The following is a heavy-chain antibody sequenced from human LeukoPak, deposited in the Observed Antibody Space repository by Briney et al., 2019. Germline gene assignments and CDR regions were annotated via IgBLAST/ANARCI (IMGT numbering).Heavy chain of an antibody. J-gene: IGHJ4*02. V-gene: IGHV3-74*01. CDR2: INSDGSST. CDR1: GFTFSSSW. D-gene: IGHD7-27*01. Sequence: GGSLRLSCAASGFTFSSSWMHWVRQAPGKGLVWVSHINSDGSSTAYADSVKGRFTISRDNAKKTLYLQMNSLSAEDTAAYYCARDLGPRNWGQGTLVTVSS. CDR3: ARDLGPRN.